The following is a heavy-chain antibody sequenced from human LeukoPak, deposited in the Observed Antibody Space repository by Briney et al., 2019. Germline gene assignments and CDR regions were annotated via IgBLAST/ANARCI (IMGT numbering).Heavy chain of an antibody. CDR3: ARVIGIRRNWNLDY. Sequence: ASVKVSCKASGYTFTSYYMHWVRQAPGQGLGRVGIINPSGGSTSYAQNFQGRVTITRDTSTSTVYMELSSLRSEDTAVYYCARVIGIRRNWNLDYWGQGTLVTVSS. D-gene: IGHD1-1*01. CDR1: GYTFTSYY. V-gene: IGHV1-46*01. CDR2: INPSGGST. J-gene: IGHJ4*02.